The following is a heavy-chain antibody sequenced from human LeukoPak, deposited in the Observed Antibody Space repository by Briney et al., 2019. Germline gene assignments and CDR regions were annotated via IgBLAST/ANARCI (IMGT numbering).Heavy chain of an antibody. D-gene: IGHD3-3*01. CDR2: ISTSSKYI. V-gene: IGHV3-21*01. CDR1: GFSFTSYN. CDR3: ARGTSDFWSGARY. J-gene: IGHJ4*02. Sequence: GGSLRLSCAASGFSFTSYNMNWVRQAPRKGLEWVSSISTSSKYIYYADSVKGRFTISRDNAKTSLYLQMNSLRAEDTAVYYCARGTSDFWSGARYWGQGTLVTVSS.